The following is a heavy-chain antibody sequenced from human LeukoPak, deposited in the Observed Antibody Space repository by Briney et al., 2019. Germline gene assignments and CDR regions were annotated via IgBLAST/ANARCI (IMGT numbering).Heavy chain of an antibody. CDR3: ARDRGTVVTLEYFDY. J-gene: IGHJ4*02. V-gene: IGHV1-18*01. Sequence: GASVKVSCKASGYTFTSYGISWVRQAPGQGLEWMGWISAYNGNTNYAQKLQGRVTMTTDTSTSTAYMELRSLRSDDTAVYYCARDRGTVVTLEYFDYWGQGTLVTVFS. D-gene: IGHD4-23*01. CDR2: ISAYNGNT. CDR1: GYTFTSYG.